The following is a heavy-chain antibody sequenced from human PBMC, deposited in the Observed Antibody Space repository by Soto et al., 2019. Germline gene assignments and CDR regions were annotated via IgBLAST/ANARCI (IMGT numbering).Heavy chain of an antibody. CDR3: AHGTIFGVVIDFDY. CDR2: IYWDDDK. Sequence: SGPTLVNPTQTLTLTCTFSGFSLSTSGVGVGWIRQPPGKALEWLALIYWDDDKRYSPSLKSRLTITKDTSKNQVVLTMTNMDPVDTATCYCAHGTIFGVVIDFDYWGQGTLVTVSS. J-gene: IGHJ4*02. V-gene: IGHV2-5*02. D-gene: IGHD3-3*01. CDR1: GFSLSTSGVG.